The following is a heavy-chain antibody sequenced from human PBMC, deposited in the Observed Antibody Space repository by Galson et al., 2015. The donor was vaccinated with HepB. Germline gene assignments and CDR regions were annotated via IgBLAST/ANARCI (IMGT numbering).Heavy chain of an antibody. V-gene: IGHV3-21*01. J-gene: IGHJ4*02. Sequence: SLRLSCAASGFTFSNYNMDWVRQAPGKGLEWVSSISSSTTYTYYGDSVKGRFTISRDNAKNSLYLQMSSLRAEDTAIYYCARDIGGGRVFDSWGQGTLVTVSS. CDR3: ARDIGGGRVFDS. CDR2: ISSSTTYT. D-gene: IGHD2-15*01. CDR1: GFTFSNYN.